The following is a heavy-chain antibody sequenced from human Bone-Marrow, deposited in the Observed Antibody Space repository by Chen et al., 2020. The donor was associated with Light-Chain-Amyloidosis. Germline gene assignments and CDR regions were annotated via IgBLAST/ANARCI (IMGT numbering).Heavy chain of an antibody. Sequence: EVQLEPSGPEVKKPEASLKITCKGSGYTNPTYWIGWVRQMTGNGLEWMGVIYPDDSDARYSPSFEGQVTISADKSITTAYLQWRSLKASDTAMYYCARRRDGYNFDYWGQGTLVTVSS. CDR3: ARRRDGYNFDY. CDR1: GYTNPTYW. J-gene: IGHJ4*02. D-gene: IGHD5-12*01. V-gene: IGHV5-51*01. CDR2: IYPDDSDA.